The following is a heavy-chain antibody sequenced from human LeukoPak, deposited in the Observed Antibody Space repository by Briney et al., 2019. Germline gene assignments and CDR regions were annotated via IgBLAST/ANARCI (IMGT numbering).Heavy chain of an antibody. CDR3: ARVFEYSSYYYYYYMDV. V-gene: IGHV4-34*01. Sequence: SETLSLTCAVYGGSFSDYYWSWIRQPPGKGLEWIGEINHSGSTNYNPSLKSRVTISVDTSKNQFSLKLSSVTAADTAVYYCARVFEYSSYYYYYYMDVWGKGTTVTVSS. CDR2: INHSGST. J-gene: IGHJ6*03. D-gene: IGHD6-6*01. CDR1: GGSFSDYY.